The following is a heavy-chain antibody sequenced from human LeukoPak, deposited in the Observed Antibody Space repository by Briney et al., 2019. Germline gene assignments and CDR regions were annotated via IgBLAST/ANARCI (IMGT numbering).Heavy chain of an antibody. CDR1: GGSFSGYY. V-gene: IGHV4-34*01. D-gene: IGHD1-26*01. Sequence: SETLSLTCAVYGGSFSGYYWSWIRQPPGKGLEWIREINHSGSTNYNPSLKSRVTISVDTSKNQFSLKLTSVTAADTAVYYCVRDRELTYWGQGTLVTVSS. CDR2: INHSGST. J-gene: IGHJ4*02. CDR3: VRDRELTY.